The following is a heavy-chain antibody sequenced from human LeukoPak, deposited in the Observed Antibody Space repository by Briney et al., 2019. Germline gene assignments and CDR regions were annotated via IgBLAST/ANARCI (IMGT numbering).Heavy chain of an antibody. J-gene: IGHJ4*02. CDR3: ARVKVKQWLARTFDY. Sequence: GGSLRLSCAASGFTFSNYALHWVRQAPGKGLEWVAFISYDGSNKYYADSVKGRFTISRDNSKNTLFLQMNSLRAEDTAVYYCARVKVKQWLARTFDYWGQGTLVTVSS. V-gene: IGHV3-30*04. CDR2: ISYDGSNK. D-gene: IGHD6-19*01. CDR1: GFTFSNYA.